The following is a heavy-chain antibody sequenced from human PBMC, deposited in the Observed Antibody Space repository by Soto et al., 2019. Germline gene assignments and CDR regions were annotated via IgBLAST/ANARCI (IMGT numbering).Heavy chain of an antibody. D-gene: IGHD4-4*01. CDR1: GFTLSHCG. CDR3: AKDGSHYDVDY. Sequence: LVESGGGVAQPGSSLRLSCATSGFTLSHCGMHWVRQAPGKGLEWVGMIWNDGTTTHFTDSVKGRFTISRDNSKDTVYLQMNSLRDEDTAIYYCAKDGSHYDVDYWGRGTLVTVSS. CDR2: IWNDGTTT. V-gene: IGHV3-33*06. J-gene: IGHJ4*02.